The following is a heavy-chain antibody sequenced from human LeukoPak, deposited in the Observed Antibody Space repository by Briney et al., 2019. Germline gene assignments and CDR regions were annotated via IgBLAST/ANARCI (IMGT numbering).Heavy chain of an antibody. J-gene: IGHJ5*02. CDR3: ARGFSYDSSAYYAWFDP. Sequence: GASVQVSCKASGYPFTDYYLYWVRQAPGQGLEWMGWINPNSGGTNYAQKFQGRVTMTRDTSISTAYMELSRLRSDDTAVYYCARGFSYDSSAYYAWFDPWGQGILVTVSS. D-gene: IGHD3-22*01. CDR1: GYPFTDYY. V-gene: IGHV1-2*02. CDR2: INPNSGGT.